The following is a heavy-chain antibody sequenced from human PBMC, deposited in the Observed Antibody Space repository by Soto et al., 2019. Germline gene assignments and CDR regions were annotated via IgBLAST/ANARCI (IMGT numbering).Heavy chain of an antibody. V-gene: IGHV1-18*01. CDR2: IATHDGSS. D-gene: IGHD3-22*01. Sequence: QVQLLQSGPEVKRPGASVKVSCQASGYTFTAYGLNWVRRAQGRGLEWMGRIATHDGSSVSAQRLQDRLTLTRDSCTSTAYMELRGLTSDDTGLYYCARNDGDDSTNFWGQGTLVTVSS. CDR1: GYTFTAYG. CDR3: ARNDGDDSTNF. J-gene: IGHJ4*02.